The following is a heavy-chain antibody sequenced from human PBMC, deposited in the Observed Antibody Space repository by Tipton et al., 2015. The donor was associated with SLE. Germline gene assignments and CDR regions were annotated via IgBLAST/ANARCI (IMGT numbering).Heavy chain of an antibody. J-gene: IGHJ3*02. CDR1: GGSISGSSYS. V-gene: IGHV4-39*07. D-gene: IGHD3-3*01. CDR3: VRQFNYDFWSGPLPDGFDI. Sequence: GLVKPSETLSLTCTVSGGSISGSSYSWAWIRQPPGKGLEWFGSIYYSGSIFYNPSLRSRVTISADTSKNEFSLRMNSVTAADTAVYYCVRQFNYDFWSGPLPDGFDIWGQGTMVTVSS. CDR2: IYYSGSI.